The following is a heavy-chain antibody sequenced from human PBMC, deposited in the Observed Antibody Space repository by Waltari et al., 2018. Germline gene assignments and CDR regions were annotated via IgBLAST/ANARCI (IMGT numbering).Heavy chain of an antibody. CDR3: ARGEYSSAY. CDR2: MRSKTYGETA. V-gene: IGHV3-49*03. J-gene: IGHJ4*02. D-gene: IGHD3-22*01. Sequence: EVQLVESGGGFAQPGRSLSLSCSVSGFSVGDFAISWFRQAPGKGLEWVGFMRSKTYGETAQYAASVKGRFSISRDDSKNIAHLQMNSLKTEDTAVYYCARGEYSSAYWGQGTRVTVSS. CDR1: GFSVGDFA.